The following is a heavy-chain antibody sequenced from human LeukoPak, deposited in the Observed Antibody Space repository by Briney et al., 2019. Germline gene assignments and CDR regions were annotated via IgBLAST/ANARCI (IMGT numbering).Heavy chain of an antibody. D-gene: IGHD6-13*01. CDR2: ISAYNGNT. V-gene: IGHV1-18*01. Sequence: GASVKVSCKASGYTFTSYGISWVRQAPGQGLEWMGWISAYNGNTNYAQKLQGRVTMTTDTSTSTAYMELRSLRSVDTAVYYCARDQYSSSWQYFDYWGQGTLVTVSS. J-gene: IGHJ4*02. CDR1: GYTFTSYG. CDR3: ARDQYSSSWQYFDY.